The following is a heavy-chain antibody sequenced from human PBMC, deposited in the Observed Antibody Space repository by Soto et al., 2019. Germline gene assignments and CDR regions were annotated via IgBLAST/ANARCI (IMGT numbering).Heavy chain of an antibody. CDR2: IYTSGTT. CDR3: AREDYYDTGYYVV. D-gene: IGHD3-9*01. J-gene: IGHJ4*02. Sequence: SETLSLTCTVSGRSMSCYYWSWIRQPAGERLEWIGRIYTSGTTDFNPSLKGRVTMSVDTSKNQFSLKLTSVTAADTALYYCAREDYYDTGYYVVWGQGTQVTVSS. V-gene: IGHV4-4*07. CDR1: GRSMSCYY.